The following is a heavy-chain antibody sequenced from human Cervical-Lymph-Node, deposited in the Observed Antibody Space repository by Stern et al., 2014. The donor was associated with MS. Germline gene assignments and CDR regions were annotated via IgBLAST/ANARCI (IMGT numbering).Heavy chain of an antibody. CDR3: ARVLVCGDPGNYYGMDV. D-gene: IGHD4-17*01. V-gene: IGHV1-2*02. CDR1: RYTFTGYY. CDR2: VYPNSGGT. J-gene: IGHJ6*02. Sequence: VQLVESGAEVKKPGGSLKVSCKASRYTFTGYYIHWVRQAPGPGLALMGCVYPNSGGTNDAQKFQGRVTMTRDTSISTAYMELSRLRSDDTAAYYCARVLVCGDPGNYYGMDVWGQGTTVTVSS.